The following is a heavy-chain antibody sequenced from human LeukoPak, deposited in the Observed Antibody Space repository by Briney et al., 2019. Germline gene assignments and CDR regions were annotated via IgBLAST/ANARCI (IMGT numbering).Heavy chain of an antibody. D-gene: IGHD6-19*01. CDR2: INKDGSHT. V-gene: IGHV3-74*01. CDR3: ARPYSSGWYHFDY. J-gene: IGHJ4*02. CDR1: GFTFSSYW. Sequence: GGSLRLSCAASGFTFSSYWMHWVRQAPGKGLVWVSRINKDGSHTRYADSVKGRFAISRDHAKNTLYLQMNSLRAEDTAVYYCARPYSSGWYHFDYWGQGTLVTVSS.